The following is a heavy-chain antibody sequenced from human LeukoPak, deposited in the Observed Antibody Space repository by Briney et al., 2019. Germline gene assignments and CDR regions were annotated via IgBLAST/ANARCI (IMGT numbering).Heavy chain of an antibody. CDR2: ICYSGST. CDR1: GGSISSSSYY. Sequence: SETLSLTCTVSGGSISSSSYYWGWIRQPPGKGLEWIGSICYSGSTYYNPSLKSRVTISVDTSKNQFSLKLSSVTAADTAVYYCARHGPRGSYFRERAFDIWGQGTMVTVSS. D-gene: IGHD1-26*01. V-gene: IGHV4-39*01. CDR3: ARHGPRGSYFRERAFDI. J-gene: IGHJ3*02.